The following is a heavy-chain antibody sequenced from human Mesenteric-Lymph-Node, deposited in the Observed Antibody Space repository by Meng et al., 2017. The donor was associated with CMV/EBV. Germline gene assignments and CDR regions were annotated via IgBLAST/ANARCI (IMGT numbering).Heavy chain of an antibody. CDR3: AKGPWSSSGYYGKDV. CDR1: GITFSYYA. CDR2: ISGSGDIT. D-gene: IGHD6-6*01. J-gene: IGHJ6*02. Sequence: GESLKISCAGSGITFSYYAMTWVRQAPRKGLEWVSAISGSGDITVYADSVKGRFTISRDNSKNTLYLQMDSLRADDTALYYCAKGPWSSSGYYGKDVWGQGTTVTVSS. V-gene: IGHV3-23*01.